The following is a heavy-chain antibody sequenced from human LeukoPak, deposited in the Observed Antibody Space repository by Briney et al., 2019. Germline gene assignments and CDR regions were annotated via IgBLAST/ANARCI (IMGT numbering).Heavy chain of an antibody. V-gene: IGHV1-2*02. Sequence: ASVKVSCTASGYTFTGYYMHWVRQAPGQGLEWMGWINPNSGGTNYAQKFQGRVTMTRDTSISTAYMELSRLRSDDTAVYYCARELEIGHTEDGEVWFDPWGQGTLVTVSS. CDR1: GYTFTGYY. CDR3: ARELEIGHTEDGEVWFDP. CDR2: INPNSGGT. D-gene: IGHD5-24*01. J-gene: IGHJ5*02.